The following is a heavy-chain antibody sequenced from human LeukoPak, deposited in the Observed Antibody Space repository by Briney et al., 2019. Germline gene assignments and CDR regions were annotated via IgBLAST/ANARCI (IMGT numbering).Heavy chain of an antibody. D-gene: IGHD3-10*01. Sequence: GGSLRLSCAASGFTFRGYDMHWVRQATGKGLEWVSGVGTAGDTYYPGSVKGRFTISRENAKNSLYLQMNSLRAGDTAVYYCVRYGYGSGRYAFGLDVWGQGTTVTVSS. V-gene: IGHV3-13*01. CDR2: VGTAGDT. CDR1: GFTFRGYD. J-gene: IGHJ6*02. CDR3: VRYGYGSGRYAFGLDV.